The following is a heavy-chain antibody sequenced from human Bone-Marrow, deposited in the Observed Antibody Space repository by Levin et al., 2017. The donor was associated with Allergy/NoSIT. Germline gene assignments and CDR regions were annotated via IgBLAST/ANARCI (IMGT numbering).Heavy chain of an antibody. CDR2: IKEDGSGT. J-gene: IGHJ4*02. D-gene: IGHD3-3*01. V-gene: IGHV3-7*01. Sequence: LAGGSLRLSCAVSGFTFSTYWMSWVRQAPGKGLEWVANIKEDGSGTYYVDSVKGRFTISRDNAKNSLFLQMDSLRAEDTAVYYCARWGGFYLDYWGQGTLVTVSS. CDR1: GFTFSTYW. CDR3: ARWGGFYLDY.